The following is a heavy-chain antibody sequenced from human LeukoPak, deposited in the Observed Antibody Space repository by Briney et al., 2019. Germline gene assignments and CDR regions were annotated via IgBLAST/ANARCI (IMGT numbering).Heavy chain of an antibody. D-gene: IGHD6-13*01. J-gene: IGHJ4*02. CDR1: GFTFSSYA. V-gene: IGHV3-23*01. CDR2: ISGSGGST. Sequence: TGGSLRLSCAASGFTFSSYAMSWVRQAPGKGLEWVSAISGSGGSTYYADSVKGRFTISRDNSKNTLYLQMNSLRAEDTAVYYCAKALRVGAKGRSAAGLYDYWGQGTLVTVSS. CDR3: AKALRVGAKGRSAAGLYDY.